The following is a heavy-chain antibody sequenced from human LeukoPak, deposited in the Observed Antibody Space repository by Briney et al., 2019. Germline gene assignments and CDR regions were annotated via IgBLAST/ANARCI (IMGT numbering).Heavy chain of an antibody. V-gene: IGHV4-34*01. CDR1: GGSFSGYY. J-gene: IGHJ4*02. Sequence: PSETLSLTCAVYGGSFSGYYWSWIRQPPGKGLEWIGEINHSGSTNYNPSLKSRVTISIDTSKNHFSLKLTSVTAADTATYYCARETSLAGFASGLGFNYWGQGILVTVPS. D-gene: IGHD6-19*01. CDR3: ARETSLAGFASGLGFNY. CDR2: INHSGST.